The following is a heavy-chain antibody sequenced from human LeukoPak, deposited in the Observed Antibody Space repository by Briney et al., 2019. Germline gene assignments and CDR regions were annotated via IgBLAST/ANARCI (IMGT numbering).Heavy chain of an antibody. J-gene: IGHJ4*02. Sequence: GGSLRLSCAASGFTVSSNYMSWVRQAPGKGLEWVSVIYSGGSTYYADSVKGRFTISRDNSKNTLYLQMNSLRAEDTAVYYYAREGYGPYFDYWGQGTLVTVSS. CDR3: AREGYGPYFDY. V-gene: IGHV3-53*01. CDR1: GFTVSSNY. D-gene: IGHD2-15*01. CDR2: IYSGGST.